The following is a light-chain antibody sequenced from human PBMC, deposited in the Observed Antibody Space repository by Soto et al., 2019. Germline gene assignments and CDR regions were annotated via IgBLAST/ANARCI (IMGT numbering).Light chain of an antibody. J-gene: IGLJ1*01. CDR3: SSFTTSTSYV. V-gene: IGLV2-14*03. Sequence: QSALTQPASLSGSPGQSITISCTGTSSDVGAYDYVSWYQQHPGEVPKLMIFDVSDRPSGVSNRFSGSKSGNTASLTISGLQAEDEADYYCSSFTTSTSYVFGTGTKLTVL. CDR2: DVS. CDR1: SSDVGAYDY.